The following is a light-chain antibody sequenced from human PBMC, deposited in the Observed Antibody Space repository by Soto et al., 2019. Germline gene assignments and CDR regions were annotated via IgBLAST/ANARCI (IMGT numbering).Light chain of an antibody. V-gene: IGKV1-6*01. CDR2: AAS. CDR1: QSISSR. Sequence: ILLTHSPSPLATSLAYTATITCRASQSISSRLAWYQQKPGKAPKLLIFAASTLQSGVPSRFSGSASGTDFTLTISSLQPEDFATYYCQQDYNYPRTFGQGTKVDIK. J-gene: IGKJ1*01. CDR3: QQDYNYPRT.